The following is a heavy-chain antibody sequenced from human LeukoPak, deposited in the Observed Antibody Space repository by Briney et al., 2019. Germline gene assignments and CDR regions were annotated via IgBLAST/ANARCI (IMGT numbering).Heavy chain of an antibody. CDR1: GGSISSSSYY. D-gene: IGHD4-11*01. Sequence: PSETLSLTCTVSGGSISSSSYYWGWIRQPPGKGLEWIGSIYYSGSTYYNPSLKSRVTISVDTSKNQFSLKLSSVTAADTAVYYCALGRPYTHWGQGTLVTVSS. CDR3: ALGRPYTH. V-gene: IGHV4-39*07. CDR2: IYYSGST. J-gene: IGHJ4*02.